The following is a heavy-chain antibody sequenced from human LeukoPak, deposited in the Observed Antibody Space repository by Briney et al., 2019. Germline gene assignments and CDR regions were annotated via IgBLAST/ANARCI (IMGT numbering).Heavy chain of an antibody. Sequence: SETLSLTCTVSGGSISSYYWSWIRQPPGKGLEWIGYIYYSGSTNYNPSLQSRVIISVDTSKNHFSLKLSSVTAADTAVYYCARQWRGITIFGVVPYYYYMDVWGKGTTVTVSS. V-gene: IGHV4-59*08. CDR3: ARQWRGITIFGVVPYYYYMDV. J-gene: IGHJ6*03. CDR1: GGSISSYY. CDR2: IYYSGST. D-gene: IGHD3-3*01.